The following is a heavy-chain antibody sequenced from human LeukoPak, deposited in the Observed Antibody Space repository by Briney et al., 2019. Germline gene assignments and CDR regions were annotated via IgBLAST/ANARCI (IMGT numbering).Heavy chain of an antibody. V-gene: IGHV3-48*01. J-gene: IGHJ4*02. Sequence: GGSLRLSCAASGFTFSSYSMNWVRQAPGKGLEWVSYISSSSSTIYYADSVKGRFTISRDNAKNSLYLQMNSLRAEDTAVYYCARDRSMLPLSDWGQGTLVTVS. CDR1: GFTFSSYS. CDR3: ARDRSMLPLSD. D-gene: IGHD3-10*02. CDR2: ISSSSSTI.